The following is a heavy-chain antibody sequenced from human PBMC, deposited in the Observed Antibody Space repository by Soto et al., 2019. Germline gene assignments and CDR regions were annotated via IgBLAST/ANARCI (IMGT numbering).Heavy chain of an antibody. Sequence: SVQVSSKASGGTFSSYAISWVRQAPGQGLEWMGGIIPIFGTANYAQKFQGRVTITADESTSTAYMELSSLRSEDTAVYYCAAGACGGSCYWFDPWGQGTLVTVSS. CDR2: IIPIFGTA. CDR1: GGTFSSYA. CDR3: AAGACGGSCYWFDP. V-gene: IGHV1-69*13. J-gene: IGHJ5*02. D-gene: IGHD2-15*01.